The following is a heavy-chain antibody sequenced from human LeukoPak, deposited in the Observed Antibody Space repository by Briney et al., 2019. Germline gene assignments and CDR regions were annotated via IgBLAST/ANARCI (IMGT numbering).Heavy chain of an antibody. J-gene: IGHJ4*02. V-gene: IGHV3-23*01. CDR3: AKSSLRFLEWLSFDY. CDR2: ISGSGGST. D-gene: IGHD3-3*01. Sequence: PGGSLRLSCAASGFTFSSYAMSWVRQAPGKGLEWVSAISGSGGSTYYADSVKGRFTISRDNSKNTLYLQMNSLRAEDTAVYHCAKSSLRFLEWLSFDYWGQGTLVTVSS. CDR1: GFTFSSYA.